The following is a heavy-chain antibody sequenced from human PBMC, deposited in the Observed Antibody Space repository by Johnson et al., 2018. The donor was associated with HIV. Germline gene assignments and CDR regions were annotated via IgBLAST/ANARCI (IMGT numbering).Heavy chain of an antibody. Sequence: VQLVESGGGVVQPGRSLRLSCAASGFSFSSYGMHWVRQAPGKRLEWVAAISYDGSNEYYADSVKGRFTISRDNSKNTLYLRMNSLRAEDTAVYYCAKVGAKVPDAFDIWGQGTMVTVSS. J-gene: IGHJ3*02. D-gene: IGHD1-26*01. V-gene: IGHV3-30*18. CDR1: GFSFSSYG. CDR2: ISYDGSNE. CDR3: AKVGAKVPDAFDI.